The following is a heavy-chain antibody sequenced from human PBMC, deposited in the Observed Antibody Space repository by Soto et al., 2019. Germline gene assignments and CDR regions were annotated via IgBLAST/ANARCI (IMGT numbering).Heavy chain of an antibody. J-gene: IGHJ4*02. CDR2: IYSGGST. Sequence: EVQLVESGGGLIQPGGSLRLSCVASGFTVSSNYMSWVRQAPGKGLEWVSVIYSGGSTYYAESVKGRFTISRDNSKNTLYLQMNSLRAEDTAVYYCARDHETGGYNSFDYWGQGTLVTVSS. CDR1: GFTVSSNY. CDR3: ARDHETGGYNSFDY. D-gene: IGHD5-12*01. V-gene: IGHV3-53*01.